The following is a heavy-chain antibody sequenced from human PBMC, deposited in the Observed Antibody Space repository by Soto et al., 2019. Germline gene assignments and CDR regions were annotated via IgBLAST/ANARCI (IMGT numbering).Heavy chain of an antibody. CDR2: ISSSSIYI. V-gene: IGHV3-21*01. Sequence: GGSLRLSGAASGFTFSSYGINWVRQAPGKGLEWVSSISSSSIYIYYADSVKGRFTISRDNAKNSLYLQMHSLRAEDTAVYYCGRLRANRAMVFAGWFDPWGQGILVTVSS. J-gene: IGHJ5*02. D-gene: IGHD5-18*01. CDR3: GRLRANRAMVFAGWFDP. CDR1: GFTFSSYG.